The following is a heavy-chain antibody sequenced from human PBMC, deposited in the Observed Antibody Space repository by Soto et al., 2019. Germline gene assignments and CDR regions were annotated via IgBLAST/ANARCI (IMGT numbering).Heavy chain of an antibody. J-gene: IGHJ6*02. CDR2: ISSNGGST. D-gene: IGHD4-17*01. V-gene: IGHV3-64D*06. Sequence: EVQLVESGGGLVQPGGSLRLSCSASGFTFSSYAMHWVRQAPGKGLEYVSAISSNGGSTYYADSVKGRFTIARDNSKNTLYLQMSSLRAEDTAVYYCVKDYGEYVSYYYYGMDVWGQGTTVTVSS. CDR3: VKDYGEYVSYYYYGMDV. CDR1: GFTFSSYA.